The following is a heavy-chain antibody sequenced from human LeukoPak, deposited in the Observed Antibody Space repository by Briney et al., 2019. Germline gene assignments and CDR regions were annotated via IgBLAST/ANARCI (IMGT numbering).Heavy chain of an antibody. J-gene: IGHJ4*02. CDR1: GFTFSDYY. Sequence: GGSLRLSCAASGFTFSDYYMSWIRQAPGEGLEWVSYISSSSYTNYADSVKGRFTISRDNAKNSLYLQMNSLRAEDTAVYYCARGHNIVATKPYFDYWGQGTLVTVSS. V-gene: IGHV3-11*05. D-gene: IGHD5-12*01. CDR3: ARGHNIVATKPYFDY. CDR2: ISSSSYT.